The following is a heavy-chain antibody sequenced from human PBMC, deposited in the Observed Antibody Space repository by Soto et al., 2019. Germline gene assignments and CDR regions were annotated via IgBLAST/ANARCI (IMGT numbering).Heavy chain of an antibody. D-gene: IGHD4-4*01. J-gene: IGHJ5*02. Sequence: QVQLVESGGGVVQPGRSLRLSCAASGFTFSTYGMHWVRQAPGKGLEWVAVVYYDGNKKYYGDSVTGRFTISRDNSKNTLYLQMNSLRAEDTAVYYCARGNDGSHYGSWFAPWGQGTLVTVSS. CDR3: ARGNDGSHYGSWFAP. CDR1: GFTFSTYG. CDR2: VYYDGNKK. V-gene: IGHV3-33*01.